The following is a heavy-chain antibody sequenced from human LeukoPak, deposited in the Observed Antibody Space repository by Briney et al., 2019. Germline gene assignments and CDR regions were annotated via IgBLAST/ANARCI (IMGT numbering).Heavy chain of an antibody. CDR1: GVTFDDYA. J-gene: IGHJ4*02. Sequence: GGALRLSCAASGVTFDDYAMHCVRQAPGKGLGWGSGICWKSGRRGYADSVKSRFTISRDNAKNSLYLQMNSLRAEDTALYYCAKDPGASIAVAGIDYWGQGTLVTVSS. CDR2: ICWKSGRR. CDR3: AKDPGASIAVAGIDY. D-gene: IGHD6-19*01. V-gene: IGHV3-9*01.